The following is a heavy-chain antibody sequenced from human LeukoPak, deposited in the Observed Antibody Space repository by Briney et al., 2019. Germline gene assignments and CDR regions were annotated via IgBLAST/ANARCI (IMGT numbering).Heavy chain of an antibody. CDR2: LSGRGGST. J-gene: IGHJ4*02. CDR3: AKRVAYNSGYYFDY. V-gene: IGHV3-23*01. Sequence: GGSLRLSCVASGFSFSTYGMSWVRQAPGRGLEWVSALSGRGGSTYYADSVKSRFTISRDNSKNTLYLQMNSLRAEDTAIYYCAKRVAYNSGYYFDYWGQGTLVTVSS. D-gene: IGHD6-19*01. CDR1: GFSFSTYG.